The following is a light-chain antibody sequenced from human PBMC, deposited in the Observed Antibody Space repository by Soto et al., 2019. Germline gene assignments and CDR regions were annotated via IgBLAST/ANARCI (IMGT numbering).Light chain of an antibody. CDR3: QQRSNWLT. J-gene: IGKJ4*01. CDR2: YAS. V-gene: IGKV3-11*01. CDR1: QSVSSY. Sequence: EIVLTHSPATLSLSPGERATLSCRASQSVSSYLAWYQQKPGHAPRLLIYYASNRATVIPARFSGSGSGTDLTLPISSLEPEDFAVYYFQQRSNWLTFGGGTKVEIK.